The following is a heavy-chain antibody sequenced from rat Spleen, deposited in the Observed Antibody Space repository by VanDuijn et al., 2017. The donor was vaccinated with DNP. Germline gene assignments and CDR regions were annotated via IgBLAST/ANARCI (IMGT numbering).Heavy chain of an antibody. CDR3: ASRPPPTRGPFDY. CDR2: ITSGGSNT. D-gene: IGHD1-4*01. CDR1: GFTFSSFA. J-gene: IGHJ2*01. V-gene: IGHV5-25*01. Sequence: EVQLVESGGGLVQPGRSLKLSCAASGFTFSSFAMAWVRQAPKKGLEWVATITSGGSNTYYPDSVKGRFTISRDNAKSTLYLQMDSLRSEDTATYYCASRPPPTRGPFDYWGQGVTVTVSS.